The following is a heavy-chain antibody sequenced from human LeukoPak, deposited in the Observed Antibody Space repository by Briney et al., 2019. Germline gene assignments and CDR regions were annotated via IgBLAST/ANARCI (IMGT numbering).Heavy chain of an antibody. D-gene: IGHD6-13*01. V-gene: IGHV3-7*01. Sequence: GGSLRLSCAASGFIFTNYWMSWVRQAPGKGLEWVANIKQDGSEKHYVDSMKGRFTISRDNAKNSVYLQMNSLRAEDTAVYFCARIGYSSSCFDYWGQGTLVTVSS. J-gene: IGHJ4*02. CDR3: ARIGYSSSCFDY. CDR2: IKQDGSEK. CDR1: GFIFTNYW.